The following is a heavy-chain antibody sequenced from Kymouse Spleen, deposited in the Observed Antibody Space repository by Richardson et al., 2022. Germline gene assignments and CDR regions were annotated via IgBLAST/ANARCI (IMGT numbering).Heavy chain of an antibody. V-gene: IGHV4-34*01. CDR2: INHSGST. CDR3: ARRRGRYSSGWNYYYGMDV. J-gene: IGHJ6*02. D-gene: IGHD6-19*01. Sequence: QVQLQQWGAGLLKPSETLSLTCAVYGGSFSGYYWSWIRQPPGKGLEWIGEINHSGSTNYNPSLKSRVTISVDTSKNQFSLKLSSVTAADTAVYYCARRRGRYSSGWNYYYGMDVWGQGTTVTVSS. CDR1: GGSFSGYY.